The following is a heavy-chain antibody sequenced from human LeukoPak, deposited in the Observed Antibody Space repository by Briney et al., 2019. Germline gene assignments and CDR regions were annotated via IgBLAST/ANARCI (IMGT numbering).Heavy chain of an antibody. Sequence: SETLSLTCTVSGGSISSYYWSWIRQPPGKGLEWIGYIYYSGSTNYNPSLKSRVTISVDTSKNQFSLELSSVTAADTAVYYCAREGSGYSYSIDYWGQGTLVTVSS. J-gene: IGHJ4*02. D-gene: IGHD5-18*01. CDR1: GGSISSYY. CDR2: IYYSGST. CDR3: AREGSGYSYSIDY. V-gene: IGHV4-59*01.